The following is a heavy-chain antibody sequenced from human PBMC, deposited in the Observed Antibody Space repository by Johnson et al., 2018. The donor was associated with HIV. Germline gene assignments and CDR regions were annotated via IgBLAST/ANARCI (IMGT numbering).Heavy chain of an antibody. CDR3: ARTNWNDDAGGAIDI. J-gene: IGHJ3*02. CDR1: GFTVSSNY. V-gene: IGHV3-66*03. D-gene: IGHD1-1*01. Sequence: VQLVESGGGLIQPGGSLRLSCAASGFTVSSNYMSWVRQAPGKGLEWVSVIYSGGSTYYADSVKGRFTISRDNSKNTLYLQMGSLRIEDGAVYYCARTNWNDDAGGAIDIWDQGTMVTVSS. CDR2: IYSGGST.